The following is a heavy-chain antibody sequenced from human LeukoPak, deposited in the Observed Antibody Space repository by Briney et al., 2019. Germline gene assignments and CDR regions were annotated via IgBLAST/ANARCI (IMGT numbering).Heavy chain of an antibody. CDR1: GGSFSGYY. CDR3: ARSPTKRVTDDY. V-gene: IGHV4-34*01. Sequence: SETLSLTCAVYGGSFSGYYWSWIRQPPGKGLEWIGEINHSGSTNYNPSLKSRVTISVDKSKTQFSLTLTSVTAADTAVYFCARSPTKRVTDDYWGQGTLVTVSS. J-gene: IGHJ4*02. CDR2: INHSGST. D-gene: IGHD5-18*01.